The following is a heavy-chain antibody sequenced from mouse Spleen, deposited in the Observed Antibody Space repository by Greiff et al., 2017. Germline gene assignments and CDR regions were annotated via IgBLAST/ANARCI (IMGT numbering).Heavy chain of an antibody. CDR2: ISYDGSN. D-gene: IGHD3-3*01. CDR3: AREGTWYFDY. Sequence: EVQLVESGPGLVKPSQSLSLTCSVTGYSITSGYYWNWIRQFPGNKLEWMGYISYDGSNNYNPSLKNRISITRDTSKNQFFLKLNSVTTEDTATYYCAREGTWYFDYWGQGTTLTVSS. J-gene: IGHJ2*01. V-gene: IGHV3-6*01. CDR1: GYSITSGYY.